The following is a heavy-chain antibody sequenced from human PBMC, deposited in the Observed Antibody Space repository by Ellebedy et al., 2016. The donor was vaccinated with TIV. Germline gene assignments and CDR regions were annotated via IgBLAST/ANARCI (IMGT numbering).Heavy chain of an antibody. CDR1: GFTFSSYA. J-gene: IGHJ3*02. V-gene: IGHV3-23*01. D-gene: IGHD1-26*01. Sequence: PGGSLRLSCAASGFTFSSYAMSRVRQAPGQGLEWVSGINANGVSIAYVDSVKGRFTISKDNSKNTLYLQIDSLRADDTAIYYCAKDPWGVGPAFDIWGQGTMVTVSS. CDR2: INANGVSI. CDR3: AKDPWGVGPAFDI.